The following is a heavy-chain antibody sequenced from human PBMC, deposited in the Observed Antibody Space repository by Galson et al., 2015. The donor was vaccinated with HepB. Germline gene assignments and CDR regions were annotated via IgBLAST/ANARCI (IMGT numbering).Heavy chain of an antibody. CDR2: ISGGSSYI. J-gene: IGHJ4*02. CDR3: VRAAFSGTWYAPGDF. D-gene: IGHD6-13*01. Sequence: SLRLSCAASGFMFNRYSMDWVRQSPGKGLEWLSNISGGSSYIYDADSVKGRFTISRDNARNSLYLQMNSLRAEDTAVYYRVRAAFSGTWYAPGDFWGQGTLVTVSS. CDR1: GFMFNRYS. V-gene: IGHV3-21*01.